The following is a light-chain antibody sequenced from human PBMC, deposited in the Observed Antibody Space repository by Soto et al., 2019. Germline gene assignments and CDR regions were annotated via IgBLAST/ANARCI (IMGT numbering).Light chain of an antibody. Sequence: QSALTQPASVSGSPGQSITISCTGTSSDVGGYDFVSWYQHHPGKVPKLMIFEVSKRPSGVSNRFSGSRSGNTASLTISGLQVEDEADYYCSPYTSTTLVFGGGTKLTVL. CDR1: SSDVGGYDF. CDR3: SPYTSTTLV. CDR2: EVS. V-gene: IGLV2-14*01. J-gene: IGLJ2*01.